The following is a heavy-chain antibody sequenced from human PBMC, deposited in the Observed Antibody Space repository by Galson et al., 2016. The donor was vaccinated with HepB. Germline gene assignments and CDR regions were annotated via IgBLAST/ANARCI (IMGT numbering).Heavy chain of an antibody. CDR2: IYPEGIGIYT. V-gene: IGHV3-74*01. CDR3: ARDLNWKLFDY. D-gene: IGHD1-1*01. Sequence: SLRLSCAASGFTFSNYVMHWVRQAPGKGLVWVSRIYPEGIGIYTLYADYVKGRFTISRDNAKNTLYLDMTSLRADDTGVYYCARDLNWKLFDYWGQGNLVTVSP. CDR1: GFTFSNYV. J-gene: IGHJ4*02.